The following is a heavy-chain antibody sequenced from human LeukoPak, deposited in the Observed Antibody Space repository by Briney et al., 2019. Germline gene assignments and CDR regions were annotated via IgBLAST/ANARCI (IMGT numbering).Heavy chain of an antibody. CDR1: GFTFSSYW. CDR2: IKQDGSEK. Sequence: GGSLRLSCAASGFTFSSYWMSWVRQAPGKGLEWVANIKQDGSEKYYVDSVKGRYTISRDNAENSLYLQMNSLRAEDTAVYYCARDGYYDSSGYDYWGQGTLVTVSS. D-gene: IGHD3-22*01. CDR3: ARDGYYDSSGYDY. V-gene: IGHV3-7*03. J-gene: IGHJ4*02.